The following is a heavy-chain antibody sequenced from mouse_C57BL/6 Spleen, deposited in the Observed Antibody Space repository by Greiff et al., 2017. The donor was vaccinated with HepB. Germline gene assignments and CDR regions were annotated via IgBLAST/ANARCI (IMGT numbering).Heavy chain of an antibody. D-gene: IGHD4-1*01. CDR3: TRGLGRHAMDY. Sequence: EVKVVESGEGLVKPGGSLNLSCAASGFTFSSYAMSWVRQTPEKRLEWVAYISSGGAYISYADTVKGRFTISRDNARNTLYLQMSRLKSEDTAMYYCTRGLGRHAMDYWGQGTSVTVSS. J-gene: IGHJ4*01. CDR1: GFTFSSYA. CDR2: ISSGGAYI. V-gene: IGHV5-9-1*02.